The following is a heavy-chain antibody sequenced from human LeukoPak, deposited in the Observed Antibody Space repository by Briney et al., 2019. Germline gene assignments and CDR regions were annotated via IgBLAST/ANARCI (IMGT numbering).Heavy chain of an antibody. CDR1: GGSISSGGYP. D-gene: IGHD3-22*01. CDR3: ARVGYDSSGYYHSFDY. V-gene: IGHV4-30-2*01. J-gene: IGHJ4*02. Sequence: TSQTLSLTCAVSGGSISSGGYPWSWIRQPPGKGLEWIGYIYHSGSTYYNPSLKSRVTISVDRSKNQFSLKLSSVTAADTAVYYCARVGYDSSGYYHSFDYWGQGTLVTVSS. CDR2: IYHSGST.